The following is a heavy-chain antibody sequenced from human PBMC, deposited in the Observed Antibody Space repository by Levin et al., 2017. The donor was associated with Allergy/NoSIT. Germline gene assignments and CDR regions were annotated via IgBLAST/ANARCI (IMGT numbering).Heavy chain of an antibody. CDR1: GFTFSSYG. D-gene: IGHD3-10*01. J-gene: IGHJ3*02. CDR2: ISYDGSNK. Sequence: LSLTCAASGFTFSSYGMHWVRQAPGKGLEWVAVISYDGSNKYYADSVKGRFTISRDNSKNTLYLQMNSLRAEDTAVYYCAKVASAYGSGSYYGAFDIWGQGTMVTVSS. V-gene: IGHV3-30*18. CDR3: AKVASAYGSGSYYGAFDI.